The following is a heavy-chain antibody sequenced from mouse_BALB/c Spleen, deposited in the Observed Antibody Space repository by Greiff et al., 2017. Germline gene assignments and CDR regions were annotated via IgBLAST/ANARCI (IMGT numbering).Heavy chain of an antibody. CDR2: IDPANGNT. CDR3: ARRYYGNYDAMDY. CDR1: GFNIKDTY. J-gene: IGHJ4*01. D-gene: IGHD2-1*01. Sequence: VHVKQSGAELVKPGASVKLSCTASGFNIKDTYMHWVKQRPEQGLEWIGRIDPANGNTKYDPKFQGKATITADTSSNTAYLQLSSLTSEDTAVYYCARRYYGNYDAMDYWGQGTSVTVSS. V-gene: IGHV14-3*02.